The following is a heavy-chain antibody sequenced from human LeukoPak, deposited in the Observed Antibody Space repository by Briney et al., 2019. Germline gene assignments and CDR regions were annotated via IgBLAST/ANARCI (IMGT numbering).Heavy chain of an antibody. CDR3: AKHRSGYTPKAHFDN. V-gene: IGHV3-33*06. J-gene: IGHJ4*02. Sequence: QPGRSLRLSCAASGFTFSDYGMHWVRQAPGKGLEWVALIWYDGSDKYYADSVKGRFTVSRDNSKNTLYLQMNSLRAEDTAVYYCAKHRSGYTPKAHFDNWGQGTLVTVSS. D-gene: IGHD6-19*01. CDR1: GFTFSDYG. CDR2: IWYDGSDK.